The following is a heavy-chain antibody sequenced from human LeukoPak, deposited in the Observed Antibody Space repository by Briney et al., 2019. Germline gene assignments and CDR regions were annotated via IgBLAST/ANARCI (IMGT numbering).Heavy chain of an antibody. D-gene: IGHD3-10*01. V-gene: IGHV3-23*01. Sequence: GGSLRLSCAASGFTFSSYAMRGVRQAPGKGLEGVSAISGSGGSTYYADSVKGRFTISRDNSKNTLYLQMNSLRAEDTAVYYCAKDGGAGEFDYWGQGTLVTVSS. CDR1: GFTFSSYA. J-gene: IGHJ4*02. CDR2: ISGSGGST. CDR3: AKDGGAGEFDY.